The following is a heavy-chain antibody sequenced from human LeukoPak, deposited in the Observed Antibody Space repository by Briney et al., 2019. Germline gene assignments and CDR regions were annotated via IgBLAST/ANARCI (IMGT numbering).Heavy chain of an antibody. Sequence: SETLSLTCTVSGGSISSSSYYWGWIRQPPGKGLEWIGTIYYSGSTYYGPSLKSRVTMSVYTSKNHFSLKLNSVTAADTAVYYCARHIYSGTDGDAFDIWGQGTMVTVSS. CDR1: GGSISSSSYY. D-gene: IGHD1-26*01. CDR2: IYYSGST. CDR3: ARHIYSGTDGDAFDI. J-gene: IGHJ3*02. V-gene: IGHV4-39*01.